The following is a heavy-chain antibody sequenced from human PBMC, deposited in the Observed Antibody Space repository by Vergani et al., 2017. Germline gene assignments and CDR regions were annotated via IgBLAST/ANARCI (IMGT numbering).Heavy chain of an antibody. J-gene: IGHJ6*02. Sequence: QVQLQESGPGLVKPSQTLSLTCTVSGGSISSGGYYWSWIRQHPGKGLEWIGYIYYSGSTYYNPSLKSRVTISVDTSKNQFSLKLSSVTAADTAVYYCARVGGGSTTLDYYYYGMDVWGQGTTVTVSS. CDR2: IYYSGST. CDR1: GGSISSGGYY. V-gene: IGHV4-31*03. CDR3: ARVGGGSTTLDYYYYGMDV. D-gene: IGHD2-2*01.